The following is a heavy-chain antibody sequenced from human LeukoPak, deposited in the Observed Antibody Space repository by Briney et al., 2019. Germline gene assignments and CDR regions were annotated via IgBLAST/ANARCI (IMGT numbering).Heavy chain of an antibody. CDR1: GFTFGDYA. D-gene: IGHD3-22*01. CDR2: IRSKAYGGTT. CDR3: TRGGSLGHYYDSSGYYYVYY. Sequence: GGSLRLSCTASGFTFGDYAMSWFRQAPGKGLEWVGFIRSKAYGGTTEYAASVKGRLTISRDDSKSIAYLQMNSLKTEDTAVYYCTRGGSLGHYYDSSGYYYVYYWGQGTLVTVSS. V-gene: IGHV3-49*03. J-gene: IGHJ4*02.